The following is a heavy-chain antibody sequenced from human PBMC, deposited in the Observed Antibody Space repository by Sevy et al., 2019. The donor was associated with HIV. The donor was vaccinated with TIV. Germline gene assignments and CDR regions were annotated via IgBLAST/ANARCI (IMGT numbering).Heavy chain of an antibody. D-gene: IGHD1-7*01. CDR3: ASGGSGDVWNYGYYYYGMDV. Sequence: ASVKVSCKASGDTFSTYDINWVRQAPGQGLEWMGWMSPKSGSTGFAQKFQGRLTMNRDTSIHTAYMELSSLRSEDTAVYYCASGGSGDVWNYGYYYYGMDVWGQGTTVTVSS. CDR1: GDTFSTYD. CDR2: MSPKSGST. J-gene: IGHJ6*02. V-gene: IGHV1-8*02.